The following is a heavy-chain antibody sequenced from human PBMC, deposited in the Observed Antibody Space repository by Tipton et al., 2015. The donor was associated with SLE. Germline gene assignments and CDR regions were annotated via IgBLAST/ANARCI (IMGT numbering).Heavy chain of an antibody. CDR1: GGSISSYY. V-gene: IGHV4-4*07. J-gene: IGHJ3*02. D-gene: IGHD6-19*01. CDR2: IYTSGST. CDR3: AGSDSAIAVASQAFDI. Sequence: TLSLTCTVSGGSISSYYWSWIRQPAGKGLEWIGRIYTSGSTNYNPALKSRVTMSVDTSKNQFSLELSSVTAADTAVYYCAGSDSAIAVASQAFDIWGQGTMVTVSS.